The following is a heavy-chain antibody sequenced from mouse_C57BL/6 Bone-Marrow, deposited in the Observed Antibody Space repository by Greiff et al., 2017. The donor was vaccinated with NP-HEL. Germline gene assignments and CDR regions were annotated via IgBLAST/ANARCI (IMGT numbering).Heavy chain of an antibody. Sequence: QVQLQQSGPELVKPGASVKLSCKASGYTFTSYDINWVKQRPGQGLEWIGWIYPRDGSTKYNEKFKGKATLTVDTSSSTAYTELHSLTSEDSAVYFCAAHATYYAMDYWGQGTSVTVSS. CDR3: AAHATYYAMDY. D-gene: IGHD3-2*02. CDR1: GYTFTSYD. V-gene: IGHV1-85*01. CDR2: IYPRDGST. J-gene: IGHJ4*01.